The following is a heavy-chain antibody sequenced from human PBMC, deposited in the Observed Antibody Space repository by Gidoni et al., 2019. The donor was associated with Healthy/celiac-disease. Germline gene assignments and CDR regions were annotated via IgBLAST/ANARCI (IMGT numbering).Heavy chain of an antibody. Sequence: EVHLFESGGGLVQPGGSLNLSCAASGFTFSSYAMIWFRQAPGKGLEWVSAIRGSGGSKYYADYVKGRLTISRDNSKNTLYLQMNSLRAEDTAVYYCYSQRGSGSHGGYFDYWGQGTLVTVSS. CDR3: YSQRGSGSHGGYFDY. CDR1: GFTFSSYA. V-gene: IGHV3-23*01. D-gene: IGHD3-10*01. CDR2: IRGSGGSK. J-gene: IGHJ4*02.